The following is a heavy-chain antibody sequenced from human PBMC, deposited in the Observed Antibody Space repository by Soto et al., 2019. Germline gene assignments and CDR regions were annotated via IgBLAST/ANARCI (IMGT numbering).Heavy chain of an antibody. CDR1: GGSISSGGYY. J-gene: IGHJ4*02. CDR2: IYYSGST. CDR3: AKDEYPSFDY. D-gene: IGHD2-15*01. V-gene: IGHV4-31*03. Sequence: PSETLCLTCTVSGGSISSGGYYWSWIRQHPGKGLEWIGYIYYSGSTYYNPSLKSRVTISVDTSKNQFSLYLQMNSLRAEDTALYYRAKDEYPSFDYWGQGTLVTVSS.